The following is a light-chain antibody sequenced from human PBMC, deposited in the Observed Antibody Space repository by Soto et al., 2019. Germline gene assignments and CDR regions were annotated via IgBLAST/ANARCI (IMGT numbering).Light chain of an antibody. CDR3: ASWDNSLNGLYV. J-gene: IGLJ1*01. Sequence: QSVLTQPPSASGTPGQRVSISCSGSSSNIGSHPVNWYQQLPGTAPKLLLYGDNQRPSGVPDRFSGSKSGTSASLAISGLQSEDEAHYYCASWDNSLNGLYVFGTGTKVPVL. CDR2: GDN. CDR1: SSNIGSHP. V-gene: IGLV1-44*01.